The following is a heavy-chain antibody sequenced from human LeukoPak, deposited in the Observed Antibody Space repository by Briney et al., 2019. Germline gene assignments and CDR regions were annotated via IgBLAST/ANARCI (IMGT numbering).Heavy chain of an antibody. D-gene: IGHD3-10*01. CDR2: IYTSGST. J-gene: IGHJ5*02. CDR3: ARESSVPRGYNWFDP. V-gene: IGHV4-61*02. Sequence: PSQTLSLTCTVSGGSISSGSYYWSRIRQPAGKGLEWIGRIYTSGSTNYNPSLKSRVTISVDTSKNQFSLKLSSVTAADTAVYYCARESSVPRGYNWFDPWGQGTLVTVSS. CDR1: GGSISSGSYY.